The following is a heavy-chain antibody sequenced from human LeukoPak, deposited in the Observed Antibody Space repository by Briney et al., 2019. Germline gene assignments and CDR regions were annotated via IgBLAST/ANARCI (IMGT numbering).Heavy chain of an antibody. CDR3: ERQGYTASYYFLDY. J-gene: IGHJ4*02. V-gene: IGHV4-4*07. D-gene: IGHD1-26*01. CDR2: VYSIGTT. CDR1: SGSFSNYF. Sequence: PSETLSLTCTVSSGSFSNYFWCWVRQPPGKGLECFGRVYSIGTTHYNPSLKSRVTMSMDTSTNQFSLNLRSVTAADTAVYYCERQGYTASYYFLDYWSQGTLVVVS.